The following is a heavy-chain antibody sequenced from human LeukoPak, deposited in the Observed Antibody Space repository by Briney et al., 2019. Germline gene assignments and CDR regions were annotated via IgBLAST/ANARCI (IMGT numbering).Heavy chain of an antibody. CDR2: MYSGGST. V-gene: IGHV3-53*01. Sequence: GGSLRLSCAASGCTISSNYMSWVRQAPGKGLEWVSVMYSGGSTYYADSVKGRFTISRDNSKNTLYLQMNSVRAEDTAVYYCARERADYWGQGTLVTVSS. J-gene: IGHJ4*02. CDR1: GCTISSNY. CDR3: ARERADY.